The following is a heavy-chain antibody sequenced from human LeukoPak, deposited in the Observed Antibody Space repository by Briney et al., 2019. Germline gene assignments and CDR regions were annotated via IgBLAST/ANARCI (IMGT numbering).Heavy chain of an antibody. V-gene: IGHV1-18*01. CDR1: GYTFTSYG. Sequence: GASVKVSCKASGYTFTSYGISWVRQAPGQGLEWMGWISAYNGNTNYAQKLQGRVTMTTDTSTSTAYMELRSLRSDDTAVYYCARASSSGLWSGKPSRGIEYYYYMDVWSKGTTVTVSS. CDR2: ISAYNGNT. D-gene: IGHD3-3*01. J-gene: IGHJ6*03. CDR3: ARASSSGLWSGKPSRGIEYYYYMDV.